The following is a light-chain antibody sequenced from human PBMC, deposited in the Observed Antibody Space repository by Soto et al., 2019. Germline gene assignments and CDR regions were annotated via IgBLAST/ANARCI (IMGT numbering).Light chain of an antibody. J-gene: IGLJ1*01. CDR2: EVT. V-gene: IGLV2-8*01. CDR1: SNDIGYYDY. CDR3: SSYAGNNNFV. Sequence: QSVLAQPASVSGSPGQSITISCTGTSNDIGYYDYVSWYQQHPGKAPKLVIYEVTKRPSGVPDRVSASKSGNTASLTVSGLRAEDEADYYCSSYAGNNNFVFGSGTKVTVL.